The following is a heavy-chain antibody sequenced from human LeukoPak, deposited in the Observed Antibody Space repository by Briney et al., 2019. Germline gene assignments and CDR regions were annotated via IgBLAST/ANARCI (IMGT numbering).Heavy chain of an antibody. CDR2: LYYSGST. D-gene: IGHD3-10*01. CDR1: GFTVTYNY. Sequence: PGGSLRLSCAASGFTVTYNYMTWVRQAPGKGLEWVSVLYYSGSTYYSDSVTGRFTISRDNSKNTLFLLMNSLSAEDTAVHYVVRSYFGSGDSWGQGTLVTVSS. CDR3: VRSYFGSGDS. V-gene: IGHV3-66*01. J-gene: IGHJ4*02.